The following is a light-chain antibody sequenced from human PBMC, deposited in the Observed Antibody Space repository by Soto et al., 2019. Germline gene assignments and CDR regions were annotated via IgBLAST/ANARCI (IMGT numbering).Light chain of an antibody. Sequence: EIVLTQSPATLSLSPGERATLYCRASQSVSSYLAWYQQKPGQAPRLLIYDASNRATGIPARFSGSGSGTDFTLTISSLEPEDFAVYYCQQRSSWPPTFGQGTKVEIK. V-gene: IGKV3-11*01. CDR3: QQRSSWPPT. CDR1: QSVSSY. CDR2: DAS. J-gene: IGKJ1*01.